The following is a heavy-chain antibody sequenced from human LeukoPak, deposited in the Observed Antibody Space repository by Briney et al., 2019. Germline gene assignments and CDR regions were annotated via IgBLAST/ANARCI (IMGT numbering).Heavy chain of an antibody. CDR1: GGSFSGYY. CDR3: ARARGRGGEDY. CDR2: IYHSGST. Sequence: SETLSLTCAVYGGSFSGYYWSWIRQPPGKGLEWIGSIYHSGSTDYNPSLKSRVSISVDTSKNQFSLKLSSVTAADTAVYYCARARGRGGEDYWGQGTLVAVSS. J-gene: IGHJ4*02. V-gene: IGHV4-34*01. D-gene: IGHD3-16*01.